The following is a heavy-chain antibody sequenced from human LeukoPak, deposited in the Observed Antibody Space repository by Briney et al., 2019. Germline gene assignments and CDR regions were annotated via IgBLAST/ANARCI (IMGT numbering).Heavy chain of an antibody. V-gene: IGHV3-21*01. CDR2: ITAGGSFK. CDR1: GFTSSNYA. CDR3: ARNYDVLTGYPYYFDH. D-gene: IGHD3-9*01. Sequence: GGSLRLSCAASGFTSSNYAMNWVRQAPGKGLDWVSSITAGGSFKYYADSVEGRFTISRDNAKNSLYLQMSSLTPEDTAVYYCARNYDVLTGYPYYFDHWGQGILVTVSS. J-gene: IGHJ4*02.